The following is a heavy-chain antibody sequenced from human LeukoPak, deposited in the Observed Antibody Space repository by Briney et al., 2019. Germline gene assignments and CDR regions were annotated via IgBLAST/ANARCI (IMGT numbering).Heavy chain of an antibody. CDR2: ISSSSSYI. D-gene: IGHD6-19*01. J-gene: IGHJ4*02. CDR3: ARDSTWLLDY. Sequence: GGSLRLSCAASGFTFSSYSMNWVRQAPGKGLEWVSSISSSSSYIYYADSVKGRFTISRDNAKNSLYLQMNGLRAEDTAVYYCARDSTWLLDYWGQGTLITVSS. V-gene: IGHV3-21*01. CDR1: GFTFSSYS.